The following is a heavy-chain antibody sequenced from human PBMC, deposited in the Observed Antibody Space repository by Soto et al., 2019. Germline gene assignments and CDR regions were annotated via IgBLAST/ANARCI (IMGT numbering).Heavy chain of an antibody. J-gene: IGHJ6*02. CDR2: ISAYNGNT. Sequence: QVQLVQSGAEVKKPGASVKVSCKASGYTFTSYGISWVRQAPGQGLEWMGWISAYNGNTNYAQKLQVRVTMTTDTATSTAYMELRSLRSDDTAVDYWARDGREVGLLVGMDVWCQGTTVTVSS. V-gene: IGHV1-18*01. CDR1: GYTFTSYG. CDR3: ARDGREVGLLVGMDV. D-gene: IGHD2-15*01.